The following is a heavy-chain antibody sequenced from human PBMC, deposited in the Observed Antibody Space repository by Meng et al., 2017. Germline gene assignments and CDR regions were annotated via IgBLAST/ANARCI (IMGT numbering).Heavy chain of an antibody. D-gene: IGHD2-15*01. Sequence: SVKVSCKASGGTFSSYTISWVRQAPGQGLEWMGRIIPILGIANYAQKFQGRVTITADKSTSTAYMELSSLGSEDTAVYYCAREHCSGGSCYSYFDYWGQGTLVTVSS. CDR1: GGTFSSYT. V-gene: IGHV1-69*04. CDR2: IIPILGIA. J-gene: IGHJ4*02. CDR3: AREHCSGGSCYSYFDY.